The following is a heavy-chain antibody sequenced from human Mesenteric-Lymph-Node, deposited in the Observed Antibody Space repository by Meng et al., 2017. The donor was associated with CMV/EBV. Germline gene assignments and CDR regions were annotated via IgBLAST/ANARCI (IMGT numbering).Heavy chain of an antibody. V-gene: IGHV3-74*01. CDR1: GFNFNSHW. CDR2: INTDGSST. CDR3: AKDCFSGTCYSQ. Sequence: GESLKISCAASGFNFNSHWMHWARQPPGRGLVWVSRINTDGSSTSYADSVKGRFTISRDNAKNTLYLQMNSLRGEDTAMYYCAKDCFSGTCYSQWGQGTLVTVSS. D-gene: IGHD2-2*02. J-gene: IGHJ4*02.